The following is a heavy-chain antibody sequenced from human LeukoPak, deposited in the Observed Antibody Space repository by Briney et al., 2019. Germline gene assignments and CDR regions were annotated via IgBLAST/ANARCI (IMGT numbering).Heavy chain of an antibody. D-gene: IGHD3-10*01. CDR3: ARGRWGRSVVDY. V-gene: IGHV4-39*01. J-gene: IGHJ4*02. CDR2: IYYSGST. CDR1: GGSISSSYYY. Sequence: SETLSLTCTVSGGSISSSYYYWGWIRQPPGKGLEWIGSIYYSGSTYYNPSLKSRVTISVDTSKNQFSLKLRSVTAADTAVYYCARGRWGRSVVDYWGQGTLVTVSS.